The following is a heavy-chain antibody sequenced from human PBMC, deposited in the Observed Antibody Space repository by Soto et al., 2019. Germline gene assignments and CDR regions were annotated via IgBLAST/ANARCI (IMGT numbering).Heavy chain of an antibody. CDR3: ATGYSRGRYQRLVY. CDR2: IWYDGSNK. Sequence: PGGSLRLSCAASGFTFSSYGMHWVRQAPGKGLEWVAVIWYDGSNKYYADSVKGRFTISRDNSKNTLYLQMNSLRAEDTAVYYCATGYSRGRYQRLVYWGQGTLVTVSS. J-gene: IGHJ4*02. CDR1: GFTFSSYG. D-gene: IGHD6-19*01. V-gene: IGHV3-33*01.